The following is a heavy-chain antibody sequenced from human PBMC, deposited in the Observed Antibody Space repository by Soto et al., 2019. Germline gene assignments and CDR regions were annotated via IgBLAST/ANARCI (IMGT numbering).Heavy chain of an antibody. V-gene: IGHV3-21*06. CDR2: ISSATNCI. J-gene: IGHJ6*01. D-gene: IGHD6-6*01. CDR3: ARSIPARPDPYYCYRMAV. CDR1: GFTFTRYR. Sequence: GGSLRRSCAASGFTFTRYRLNWVRQAPGKGLEWVSSISSATNCIYYGDSMKGRFTISRDKAKSSLYLEMNSLRAEEKAVYYCARSIPARPDPYYCYRMAVWGQCTTVTVSS.